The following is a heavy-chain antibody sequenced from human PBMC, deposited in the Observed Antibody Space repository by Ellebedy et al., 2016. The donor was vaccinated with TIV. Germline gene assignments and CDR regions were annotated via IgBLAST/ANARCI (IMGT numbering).Heavy chain of an antibody. CDR1: GLTFGSFA. Sequence: GESLKISCAASGLTFGSFAMHWVRQPPGKGLEWLSVINSDASSTYHANSVKGRFTITRDNSKNTLYLQMNRLRTEDTAVYYCAIGSSSGFNYDRVGFEYWGQGTLVTVSP. V-gene: IGHV3-23*03. CDR2: INSDASST. D-gene: IGHD3-16*01. J-gene: IGHJ4*02. CDR3: AIGSSSGFNYDRVGFEY.